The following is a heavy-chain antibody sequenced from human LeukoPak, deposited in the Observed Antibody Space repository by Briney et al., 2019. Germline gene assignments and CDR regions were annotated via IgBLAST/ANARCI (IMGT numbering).Heavy chain of an antibody. CDR2: INHSGST. D-gene: IGHD5-18*01. J-gene: IGHJ6*03. CDR1: GGSFSGYY. Sequence: TSETLSLTCAVYGGSFSGYYWSWIRQPPGKGLEWIGEINHSGSTNYNPSLKSRVTISVDTSKNQFSLKLSSVTAADTAVYYCARTTEGGYTYDYFYYYYMDVWGKGTTVTISS. V-gene: IGHV4-34*01. CDR3: ARTTEGGYTYDYFYYYYMDV.